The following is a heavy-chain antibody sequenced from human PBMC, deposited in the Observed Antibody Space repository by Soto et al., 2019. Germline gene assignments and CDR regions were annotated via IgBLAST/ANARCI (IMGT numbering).Heavy chain of an antibody. Sequence: EVQLVESGGGVVRPGGSLRLSCAASGFTFDDYGMSWVRQAPGKGLEWVSGITWNGGSTGYADSVKGRFTISRDNAKNSLYLEVNSLSAEDTALYHCAREGFIVVPAATIVAYYYYYYYLDVWGKGTTVTVSS. V-gene: IGHV3-20*01. J-gene: IGHJ6*03. CDR3: AREGFIVVPAATIVAYYYYYYYLDV. CDR1: GFTFDDYG. CDR2: ITWNGGST. D-gene: IGHD2-2*01.